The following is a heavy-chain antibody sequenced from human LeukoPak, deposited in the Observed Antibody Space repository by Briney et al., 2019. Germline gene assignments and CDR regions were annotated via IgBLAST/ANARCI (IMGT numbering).Heavy chain of an antibody. CDR2: IAYDGTNI. D-gene: IGHD5-18*01. V-gene: IGHV3-30*18. Sequence: GGSLRLSCAASGFTFRSYGMHWVRQTPGKGLEWVAVIAYDGTNIRYADSVKGRFTISRDNSKNTLFLQMNSLRAEDTAVYYCAKAYTYGLRGDSFEYWGQGALVTVSS. CDR3: AKAYTYGLRGDSFEY. CDR1: GFTFRSYG. J-gene: IGHJ4*02.